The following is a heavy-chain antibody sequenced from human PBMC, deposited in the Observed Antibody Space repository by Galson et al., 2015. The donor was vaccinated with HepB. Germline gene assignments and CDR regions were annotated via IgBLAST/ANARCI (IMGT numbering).Heavy chain of an antibody. CDR2: VDPEDGET. CDR1: GYTFTDYY. D-gene: IGHD1-26*01. Sequence: VKVSCKVSGYTFTDYYMHWVQQAPGKGLEWMGLVDPEDGETIYAEKFQGRVTITADTSTDTAYMELSSLRSEDTAVYYCATAARGPEWELLGAVDYWGQGTLVTVSS. V-gene: IGHV1-69-2*01. J-gene: IGHJ4*02. CDR3: ATAARGPEWELLGAVDY.